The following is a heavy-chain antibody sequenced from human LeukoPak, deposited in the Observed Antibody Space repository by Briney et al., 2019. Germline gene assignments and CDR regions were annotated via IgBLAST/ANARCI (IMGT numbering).Heavy chain of an antibody. D-gene: IGHD2-15*01. CDR3: ARSPPPCSGGSCYSPITNWFDP. Sequence: SETLSLTCTVSGGSISSYCWSWIRQPAGKGLEWIGRIYTSGSTNYNPSLKSRVTMSVDTSKNQFSLKLSSVTAADTAVYYCARSPPPCSGGSCYSPITNWFDPWGQGTLITVSS. V-gene: IGHV4-4*07. CDR2: IYTSGST. CDR1: GGSISSYC. J-gene: IGHJ5*02.